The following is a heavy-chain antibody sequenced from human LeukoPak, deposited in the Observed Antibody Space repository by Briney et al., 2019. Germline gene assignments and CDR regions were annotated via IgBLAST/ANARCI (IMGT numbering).Heavy chain of an antibody. Sequence: SETLSLTCAVYGGSFSGYYWSWIRQPPGKGLEWIGEINHSGSTNYNPSLKSRVTISVDTSKNQFSLKLSSVTAADTAVYYCARADREELWLDYWGQGTLVTVSS. D-gene: IGHD5-18*01. CDR3: ARADREELWLDY. V-gene: IGHV4-34*01. J-gene: IGHJ4*02. CDR1: GGSFSGYY. CDR2: INHSGST.